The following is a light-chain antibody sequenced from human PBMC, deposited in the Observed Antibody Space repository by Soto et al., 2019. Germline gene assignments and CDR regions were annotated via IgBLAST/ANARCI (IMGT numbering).Light chain of an antibody. CDR3: SSYAHGSTYV. CDR1: RSDIGDSNF. CDR2: EVN. Sequence: QSVLTQPASVSGSPGQSVTISCTGPRSDIGDSNFISWYQHSPGKAPRLLIYEVNNRPSGVSRRFSGSKAGNTASLTISGLLDDDEADYYCSSYAHGSTYVFGTGTKLTVL. V-gene: IGLV2-14*01. J-gene: IGLJ1*01.